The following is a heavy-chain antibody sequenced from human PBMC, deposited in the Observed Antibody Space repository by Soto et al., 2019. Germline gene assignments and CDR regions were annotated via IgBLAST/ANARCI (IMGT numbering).Heavy chain of an antibody. CDR2: ISYDGSNK. J-gene: IGHJ6*02. D-gene: IGHD3-3*01. CDR3: AKGDMDYDFWGGYFVGGMDV. Sequence: PGGSLRLSCAAPGFTFSSYGMHWVRQAPGKGLEWVAVISYDGSNKYYADSVKGRFTISRDNSKNTLYLQMNSLRAEDTAVYYCAKGDMDYDFWGGYFVGGMDVWGQGTTVTVSS. V-gene: IGHV3-30*18. CDR1: GFTFSSYG.